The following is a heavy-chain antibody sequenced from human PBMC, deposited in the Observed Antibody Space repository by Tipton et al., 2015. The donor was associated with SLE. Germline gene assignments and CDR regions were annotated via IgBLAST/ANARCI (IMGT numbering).Heavy chain of an antibody. Sequence: SLRLSCATSGFTFSSYALNWVRQAPGKGLEWVAFIRADGSNKDYADSVKGRFTISRDNSKNTLYLQMNRLRVEDTAVYYCAGGTGAYFDHWGQGTLVTVSS. V-gene: IGHV3-30*02. J-gene: IGHJ4*02. CDR2: IRADGSNK. CDR1: GFTFSSYA. D-gene: IGHD3-16*01. CDR3: AGGTGAYFDH.